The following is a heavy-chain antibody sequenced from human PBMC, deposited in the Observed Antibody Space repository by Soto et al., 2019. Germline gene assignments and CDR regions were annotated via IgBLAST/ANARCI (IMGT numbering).Heavy chain of an antibody. Sequence: ELQLLESGGGVVQPGGSLRLSCVASEFNFKKFAMAWVRQAAGEGLERVSGISCCGGSASYADSVKDRFSIARDDSKNTVSLQLNSLRVEDTAQYYCAKADGQQWLIPHLDNWGQGTLVTVS. CDR1: EFNFKKFA. J-gene: IGHJ4*02. D-gene: IGHD6-19*01. V-gene: IGHV3-23*01. CDR3: AKADGQQWLIPHLDN. CDR2: ISCCGGSA.